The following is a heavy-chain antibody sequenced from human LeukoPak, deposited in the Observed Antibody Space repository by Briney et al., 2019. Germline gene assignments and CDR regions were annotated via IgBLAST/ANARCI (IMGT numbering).Heavy chain of an antibody. Sequence: WASVKVSCKASGYTFTSYGISWVRQAPGQGLEWMGWISAYNGNTNYAQKLQGRVTMTTDTSTSTAYMELRSLRSDDTAVYYCARPCERSPIQLWFKVRRTRAACFDYWGQGTLVTVSS. CDR3: ARPCERSPIQLWFKVRRTRAACFDY. CDR2: ISAYNGNT. CDR1: GYTFTSYG. V-gene: IGHV1-18*01. D-gene: IGHD5-18*01. J-gene: IGHJ4*02.